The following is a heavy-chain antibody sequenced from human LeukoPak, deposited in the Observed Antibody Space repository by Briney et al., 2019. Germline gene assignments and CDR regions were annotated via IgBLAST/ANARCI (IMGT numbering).Heavy chain of an antibody. Sequence: GGSLRLSCAASGFTFSSYSMNWVRQAPGKGLEWVSSISSSSSSYIYYADSVKGRFTISRDNAKNSLYLQMNSLRAEDTAVYYCARDGIAVAGTDYWGQGTLVTVSS. CDR3: ARDGIAVAGTDY. V-gene: IGHV3-21*01. CDR1: GFTFSSYS. J-gene: IGHJ4*02. CDR2: ISSSSSSYI. D-gene: IGHD6-19*01.